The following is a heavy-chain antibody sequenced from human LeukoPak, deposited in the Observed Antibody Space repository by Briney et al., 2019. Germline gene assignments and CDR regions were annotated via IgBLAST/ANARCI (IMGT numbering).Heavy chain of an antibody. J-gene: IGHJ6*02. CDR3: ARDGAIGSGYYYSYYGMDV. CDR1: GYTFTSYG. V-gene: IGHV1-18*01. D-gene: IGHD3-22*01. CDR2: ISGFNGNT. Sequence: ASVKVSCKASGYTFTSYGISWVRQAPGQGLQWMGWISGFNGNTNYAQKMQGRVTMTTDRSTSTAHMELRTLGSDDSAVYYCARDGAIGSGYYYSYYGMDVWGQGTTVTVSS.